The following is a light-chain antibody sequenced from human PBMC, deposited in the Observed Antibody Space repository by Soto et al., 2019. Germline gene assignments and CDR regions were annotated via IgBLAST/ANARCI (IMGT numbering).Light chain of an antibody. CDR3: QQYGSSGT. Sequence: EIALTQSPATLSLSPGERATLYCRASQSVSSYLAWYQQKPGQAPRLLIYDASNRATGIPARFSGSGSGTDFTLTISSLEPEDFAVYYCQQYGSSGTFGQGTKVDIK. V-gene: IGKV3-11*01. CDR2: DAS. CDR1: QSVSSY. J-gene: IGKJ1*01.